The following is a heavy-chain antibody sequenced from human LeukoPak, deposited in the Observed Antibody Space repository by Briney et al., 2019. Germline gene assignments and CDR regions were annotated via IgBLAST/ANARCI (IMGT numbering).Heavy chain of an antibody. D-gene: IGHD2-15*01. CDR2: IYYSGVT. J-gene: IGHJ4*02. V-gene: IGHV4-59*08. CDR1: GGSISGYY. CDR3: ARQHPSGRGSGLDY. Sequence: SETLSLTCTVSGGSISGYYWSWLRQPPGKGLEWFGYIYYSGVTNYNPSLRSRLTISVDTSRNQFSLELSSVTAADTAVYYCARQHPSGRGSGLDYWGQGTLAIVSS.